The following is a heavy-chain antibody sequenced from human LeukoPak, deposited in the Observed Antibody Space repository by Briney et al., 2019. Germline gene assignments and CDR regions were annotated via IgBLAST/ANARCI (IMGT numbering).Heavy chain of an antibody. Sequence: PSETLSLTCAVSGYSINSGYYWGWIRPPPGKGLEWIGSMYHSGSTYYNPSLKSRVTISVDTPKNQFSLKLSSVTAADTAVYYCAIQVSEWLLYGNWFDPWGQGILVTVSS. CDR3: AIQVSEWLLYGNWFDP. CDR2: MYHSGST. V-gene: IGHV4-38-2*01. CDR1: GYSINSGYY. D-gene: IGHD3-3*01. J-gene: IGHJ5*02.